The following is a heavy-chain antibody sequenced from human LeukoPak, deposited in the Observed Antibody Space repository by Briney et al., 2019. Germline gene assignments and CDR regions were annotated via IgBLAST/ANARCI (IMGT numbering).Heavy chain of an antibody. D-gene: IGHD3-10*01. CDR3: ARGGVLQVFDY. CDR2: IIPIFGTA. CDR1: GGTFSSYA. J-gene: IGHJ4*02. Sequence: ASVKVSCKASGGTFSSYAISWVRQAPGQGLEWMGGIIPIFGTANHAQKFQGRVTITADESTSTAYMELSSLRSEDTAVYYCARGGVLQVFDYWGQGTLVTVSS. V-gene: IGHV1-69*13.